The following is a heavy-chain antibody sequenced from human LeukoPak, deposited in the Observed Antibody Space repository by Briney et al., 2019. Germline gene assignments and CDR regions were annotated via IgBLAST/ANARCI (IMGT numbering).Heavy chain of an antibody. CDR3: ARGPRIVVVPAAVNWFDP. CDR2: IYYSGST. CDR1: GGSISSYY. V-gene: IGHV4-59*01. Sequence: SETLSLTCTVSGGSISSYYWSWIRQPPGKGLEWIGYIYYSGSTNYNPSLKSRVTISVDTSKNQFSLKLSSVTAADTAVYYCARGPRIVVVPAAVNWFDPWGQGTLVTVSS. J-gene: IGHJ5*02. D-gene: IGHD2-2*01.